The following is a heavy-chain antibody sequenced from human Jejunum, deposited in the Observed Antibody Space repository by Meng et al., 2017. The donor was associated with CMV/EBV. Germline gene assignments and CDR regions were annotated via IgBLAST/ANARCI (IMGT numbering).Heavy chain of an antibody. V-gene: IGHV4-31*02. CDR3: AEAEPALCSGGSCSSYYFDS. Sequence: GSVYRSWLSTSPGKRVEWSWYIYYTGGTSYNPSIKSRPTISVETTKAQFYLSLPSVTAANTAVYYCAEAEPALCSGGSCSSYYFDSWGQRNLVTVSS. D-gene: IGHD2-15*01. CDR2: IYYTGGT. J-gene: IGHJ4*02. CDR1: GSVY.